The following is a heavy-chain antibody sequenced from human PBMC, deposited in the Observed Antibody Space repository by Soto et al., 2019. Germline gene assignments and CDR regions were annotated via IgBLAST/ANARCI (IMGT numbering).Heavy chain of an antibody. CDR1: GGTFSCYA. V-gene: IGHV1-69*13. Sequence: SGVKVACKPSGGTFSCYAISWVRQAPRQGLEWMGGIIPIFGTANYAQKLQGRVTLTADESKNTLYLQMNSLRAEDTAVYYYETYSGNYDRYGVYYGMDVWGQGTTVTVPS. CDR3: ETYSGNYDRYGVYYGMDV. D-gene: IGHD1-26*01. J-gene: IGHJ6*02. CDR2: IIPIFGTA.